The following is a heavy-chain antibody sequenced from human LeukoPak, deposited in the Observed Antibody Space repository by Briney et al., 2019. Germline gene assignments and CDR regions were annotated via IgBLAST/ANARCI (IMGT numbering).Heavy chain of an antibody. Sequence: PGGSLRLSCAASGFTFSSYAMHWVRQAPGKGLEWVAVISYDGSNKYYADSVKGRFTISRDNSKNTLYLQMNSLRAEDAAVYYCARDLITMIVVVISYFDYWGQGTLVTVSS. CDR3: ARDLITMIVVVISYFDY. V-gene: IGHV3-30-3*01. CDR2: ISYDGSNK. J-gene: IGHJ4*02. D-gene: IGHD3-22*01. CDR1: GFTFSSYA.